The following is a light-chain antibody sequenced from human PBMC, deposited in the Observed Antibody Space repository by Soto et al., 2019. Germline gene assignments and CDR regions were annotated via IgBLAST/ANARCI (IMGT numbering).Light chain of an antibody. V-gene: IGKV3D-15*01. J-gene: IGKJ1*01. CDR1: QSVSSN. CDR2: AAS. CDR3: QQFNNWPRT. Sequence: EIVMTQSPATLSVSPGERATLSCRASQSVSSNLAWYQQKPGQAPRFLIYAASSRATGIPDRFSGSGSGTEFTLTISSLQSEDFAVYYCQQFNNWPRTFGQGTKVDIK.